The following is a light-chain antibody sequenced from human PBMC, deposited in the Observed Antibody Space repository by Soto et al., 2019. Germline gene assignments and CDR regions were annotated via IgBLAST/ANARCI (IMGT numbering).Light chain of an antibody. CDR3: QMYVTAPET. J-gene: IGKJ1*01. CDR2: AAS. V-gene: IGKV1-27*01. Sequence: DIQMTQSPSSLSASVGDRLTITCRARQDIGKSLAWYQQRPGKVPKPLIYAASTLHSGVPSRFSGGGSGTHFTLTISNLQPEDVATYYCQMYVTAPETFGQGTKVEIK. CDR1: QDIGKS.